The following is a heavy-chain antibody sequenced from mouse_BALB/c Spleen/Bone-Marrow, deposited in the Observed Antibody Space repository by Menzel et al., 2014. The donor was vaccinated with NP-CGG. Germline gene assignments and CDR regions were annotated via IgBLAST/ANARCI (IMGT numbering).Heavy chain of an antibody. CDR3: TRLYYDYDDVFYWYFDV. CDR2: INPDSSTI. CDR1: GFDFSRYW. V-gene: IGHV4-1*02. D-gene: IGHD2-4*01. J-gene: IGHJ1*01. Sequence: EVQGVESGGGLVQPGGSLKLSCAASGFDFSRYWMSWVRQAPGKGLEWIGEINPDSSTINYTTSLKDKFIISRDNAKNTLYLQMSKVRSEDTALYYCTRLYYDYDDVFYWYFDVWGAGTTVTVSS.